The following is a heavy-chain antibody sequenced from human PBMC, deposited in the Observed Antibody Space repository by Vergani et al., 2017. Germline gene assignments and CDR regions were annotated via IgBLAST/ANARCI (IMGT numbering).Heavy chain of an antibody. CDR2: INPNSGGT. J-gene: IGHJ3*02. Sequence: QVQLVQSGAEVKKPGASVKVSCKASGYTFTSYYMHWVRQAPGQGLEWMGRINPNSGGTNYAQKFHGGVTMTKDTSISTAYMELGRLRSDDTAVYYCARSSEQTFDAFDIWGQGTMVTVSS. CDR1: GYTFTSYY. V-gene: IGHV1-2*06. D-gene: IGHD3-10*01. CDR3: ARSSEQTFDAFDI.